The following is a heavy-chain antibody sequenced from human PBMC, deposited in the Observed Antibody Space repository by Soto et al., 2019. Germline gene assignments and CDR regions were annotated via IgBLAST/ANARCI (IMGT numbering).Heavy chain of an antibody. CDR2: ISVSGGTT. CDR1: GFTLSTYA. V-gene: IGHV3-23*01. Sequence: PGGSLRLSCGASGFTLSTYAMSWVRQAPGKGLECVSVISVSGGTTYYADSVKGRFTISRDNSKNTLYLQMNSLRAEDTAVYYCALSTVTTGDYFDYWGQGTLVTVSS. J-gene: IGHJ4*02. D-gene: IGHD4-17*01. CDR3: ALSTVTTGDYFDY.